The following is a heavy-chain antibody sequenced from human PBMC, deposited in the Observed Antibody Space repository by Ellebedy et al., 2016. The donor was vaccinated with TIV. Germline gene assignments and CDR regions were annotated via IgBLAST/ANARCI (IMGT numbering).Heavy chain of an antibody. CDR2: IYYSGST. CDR3: ARPLTGGAADAFDI. J-gene: IGHJ3*02. D-gene: IGHD3-9*01. Sequence: MPGGSLRLSCTVSGGSISSYYWSWIRQPPGKGLEWIGYIYYSGSTNYNPSLKSRVTISVDTSKNQFSLKLSSVTAADTAVYYCARPLTGGAADAFDIWGQGTMVTVSS. V-gene: IGHV4-59*08. CDR1: GGSISSYY.